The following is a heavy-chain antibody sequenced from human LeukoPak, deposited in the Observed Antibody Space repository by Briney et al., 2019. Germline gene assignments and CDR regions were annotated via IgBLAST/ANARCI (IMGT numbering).Heavy chain of an antibody. D-gene: IGHD4-23*01. CDR2: IYYSGST. CDR3: ARNRLPTVVTPFGYYYYYMDV. Sequence: KPSETLSLPCTVSGGSISSYYWSWIRQPPGKGLEWIGYIYYSGSTNYNPSLKSRVTISVDTSKNQFSLKLSSVTAADTAMYYCARNRLPTVVTPFGYYYYYMDVWGKGTTVTVSS. J-gene: IGHJ6*03. V-gene: IGHV4-59*08. CDR1: GGSISSYY.